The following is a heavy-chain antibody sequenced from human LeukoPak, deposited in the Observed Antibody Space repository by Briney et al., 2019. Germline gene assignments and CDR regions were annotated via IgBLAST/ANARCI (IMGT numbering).Heavy chain of an antibody. CDR1: GSSFTSYW. CDR2: IYPGDSDT. D-gene: IGHD1-7*01. V-gene: IGHV5-51*01. CDR3: DRHVIGSTYSPSLGY. Sequence: GESLKISRKGSGSSFTSYWIAWVRQMPGSGLEWMGNIYPGDSDTTYSPSFQGQVIMSVDKSSNTAYLQWSSLKASDSAFYYCDRHVIGSTYSPSLGYWGQGTLVTVAS. J-gene: IGHJ4*02.